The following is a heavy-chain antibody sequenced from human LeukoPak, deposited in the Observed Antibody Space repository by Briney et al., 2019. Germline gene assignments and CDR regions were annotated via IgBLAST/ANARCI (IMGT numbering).Heavy chain of an antibody. CDR1: GFTFDDYA. CDR3: AKILHYDFWSGYYVLYFQH. J-gene: IGHJ1*01. V-gene: IGHV3-9*03. Sequence: GGSLRLSCAASGFTFDDYAMHWVRQAPGKGLEWVSGISWNSGSIGYADSVKGRFTISRDNAKNSLYLQMNSLRAEDMALYYCAKILHYDFWSGYYVLYFQHWGQGTLVTVSS. CDR2: ISWNSGSI. D-gene: IGHD3-3*01.